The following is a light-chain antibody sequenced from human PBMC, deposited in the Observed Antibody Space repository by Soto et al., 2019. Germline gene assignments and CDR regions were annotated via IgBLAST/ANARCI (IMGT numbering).Light chain of an antibody. J-gene: IGKJ1*01. Sequence: DIQMTQSPSTLSASVGDRVTITCRASQSISSWFAWYQQKPGTAPNLLIYKASTLQSGVPSRFSGSGSGTEFTLTISSPQPDDSATYYCQQYNDNWTFGQGTKVDIK. V-gene: IGKV1-5*03. CDR3: QQYNDNWT. CDR1: QSISSW. CDR2: KAS.